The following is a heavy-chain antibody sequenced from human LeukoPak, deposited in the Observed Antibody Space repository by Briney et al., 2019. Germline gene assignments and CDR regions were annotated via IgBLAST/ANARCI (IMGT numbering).Heavy chain of an antibody. J-gene: IGHJ3*02. CDR1: GGSISTYY. D-gene: IGHD6-19*01. V-gene: IGHV4-59*08. Sequence: SETLSLTCTVSGGSISTYYWNWIRQPPGKGLECIGYIYYSGSPSYNPSLRSRVTISVDTSKNQLSLKLSSVTAADTAVYYCARRLANSSGHRDAFDIWGQGTMVTVSS. CDR3: ARRLANSSGHRDAFDI. CDR2: IYYSGSP.